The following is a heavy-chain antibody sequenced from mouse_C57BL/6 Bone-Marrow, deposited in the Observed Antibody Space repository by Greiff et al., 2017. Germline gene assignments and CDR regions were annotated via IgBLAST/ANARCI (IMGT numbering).Heavy chain of an antibody. V-gene: IGHV5-16*01. CDR2: INYDGSST. CDR3: ARATYYYAMGY. J-gene: IGHJ4*01. CDR1: GFTFSDYY. Sequence: EVKLVESEGGLVQPGSSMKLSCTASGFTFSDYYMAWVRQVPEKGLEWVANINYDGSSTYYLDSLKSRFIISRDNAKNILYLQMSSLKSEDTATYYCARATYYYAMGYWGQGTSVTVSS.